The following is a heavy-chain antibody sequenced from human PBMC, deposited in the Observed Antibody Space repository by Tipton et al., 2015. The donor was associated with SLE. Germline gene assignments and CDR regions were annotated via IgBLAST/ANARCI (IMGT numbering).Heavy chain of an antibody. V-gene: IGHV1-18*04. CDR3: ARSRLETRRVVVAATQIFQH. Sequence: QSGAEVKKPGASVKVSCKASGYTFTSYGISWVRQAPGQGLEWMGWISAYNGNTNYAQKLQGRVTMTTDTSTSTAYMELRSLRSDDTALYYCARSRLETRRVVVAATQIFQHWGQGTLVTVSS. D-gene: IGHD2-15*01. CDR1: GYTFTSYG. J-gene: IGHJ1*01. CDR2: ISAYNGNT.